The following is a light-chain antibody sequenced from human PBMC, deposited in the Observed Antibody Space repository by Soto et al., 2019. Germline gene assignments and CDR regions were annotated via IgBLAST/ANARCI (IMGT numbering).Light chain of an antibody. CDR1: QSVSSSY. CDR2: DVS. CDR3: QQRNYWQVT. J-gene: IGKJ5*01. V-gene: IGKV3D-20*02. Sequence: EIVLTQSPGTLSLSPGERATLSRRASQSVSSSYLAWYQQKPGQAPRLLIYDVSNRATGIPARFSGSGSGTDFTLTISSLEPEDFAIYYCQQRNYWQVTFGQGTRLEIK.